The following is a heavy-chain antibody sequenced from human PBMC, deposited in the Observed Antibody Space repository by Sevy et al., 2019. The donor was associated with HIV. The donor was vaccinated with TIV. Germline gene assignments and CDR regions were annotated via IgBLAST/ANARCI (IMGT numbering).Heavy chain of an antibody. CDR3: ARDEFGTSSAFDI. CDR2: ISAYNGNT. J-gene: IGHJ3*02. Sequence: ASVKVSCKASGYTFTSYGISWVRQAPGQGLEWMGWISAYNGNTNYAQKLQGRVTMTTDTSTSTAYRELRSLRSVDTAVYYCARDEFGTSSAFDIWGQGTMVTVSS. V-gene: IGHV1-18*01. D-gene: IGHD3-16*01. CDR1: GYTFTSYG.